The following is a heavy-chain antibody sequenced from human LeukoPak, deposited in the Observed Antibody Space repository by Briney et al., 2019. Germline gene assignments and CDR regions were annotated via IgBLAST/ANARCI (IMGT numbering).Heavy chain of an antibody. J-gene: IGHJ4*02. V-gene: IGHV4-39*07. D-gene: IGHD4-17*01. CDR3: AGDYGDYYFDY. CDR1: GGSINSTSNY. CDR2: IYYSGST. Sequence: SETLSLTCTVSGGSINSTSNYWGWIRQPPGKGLEWIGSIYYSGSTSYNPSLKSRVTISVDTSKNQFSLRLSSVTAADTAVYFCAGDYGDYYFDYWGQGTLVTVSS.